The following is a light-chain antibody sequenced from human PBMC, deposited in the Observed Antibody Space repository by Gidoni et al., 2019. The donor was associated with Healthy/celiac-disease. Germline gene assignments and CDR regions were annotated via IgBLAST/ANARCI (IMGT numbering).Light chain of an antibody. CDR2: RNN. CDR1: RSNIGSNY. V-gene: IGLV1-47*01. CDR3: AAWDDSLSVHYV. Sequence: QSVLTQPPSASGTPGQRVTISCSGSRSNIGSNYVYWYQQLPGTAPNLLIYRNNQRPSGVPDRFSGSKSGTSASLAISGLRSEDEADYYCAAWDDSLSVHYVFGTGTKVTVL. J-gene: IGLJ1*01.